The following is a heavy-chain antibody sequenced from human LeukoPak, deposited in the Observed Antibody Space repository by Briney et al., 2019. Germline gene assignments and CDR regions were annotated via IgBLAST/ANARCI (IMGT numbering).Heavy chain of an antibody. CDR3: ARYYGSGSYLYYFDY. J-gene: IGHJ4*02. Sequence: ASVKVSCKASGYTFTGYYMRWVRQAPGQGLEWMGRVNPNSGGTNYAQKFQGRVTITRDTSISTAYMELSRLRSDDTAVYYCARYYGSGSYLYYFDYWGQGTLVTVSS. V-gene: IGHV1-2*06. CDR1: GYTFTGYY. D-gene: IGHD3-10*01. CDR2: VNPNSGGT.